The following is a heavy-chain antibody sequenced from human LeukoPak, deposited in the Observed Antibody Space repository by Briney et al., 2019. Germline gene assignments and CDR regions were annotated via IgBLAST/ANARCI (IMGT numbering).Heavy chain of an antibody. CDR1: GFTFSSYG. CDR3: AKDAHGGSRDALDY. D-gene: IGHD2-15*01. CDR2: ISYDGSNK. J-gene: IGHJ4*02. V-gene: IGHV3-30*18. Sequence: GRSLRLSCAASGFTFSSYGMHWVRQAPGKGLEWVAVISYDGSNKYYADSVKGRFTISRNNSKNTLYLQMNSRRAEDTAVYYCAKDAHGGSRDALDYWGQGTLVTVSS.